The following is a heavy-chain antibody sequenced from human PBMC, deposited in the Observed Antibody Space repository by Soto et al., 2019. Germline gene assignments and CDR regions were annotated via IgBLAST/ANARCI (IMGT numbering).Heavy chain of an antibody. Sequence: GGSXRLSCSASGFTFYDYTMHWFRQAPGKGLEWVSLISWDGGSTYYADSVKGRFTISRDNSKNSLYLQMNSLRTEDTALYYCAKDTGYCNNGVCKYGMDVWGQGTTVTVSS. V-gene: IGHV3-43*01. J-gene: IGHJ6*02. CDR2: ISWDGGST. CDR1: GFTFYDYT. CDR3: AKDTGYCNNGVCKYGMDV. D-gene: IGHD2-8*01.